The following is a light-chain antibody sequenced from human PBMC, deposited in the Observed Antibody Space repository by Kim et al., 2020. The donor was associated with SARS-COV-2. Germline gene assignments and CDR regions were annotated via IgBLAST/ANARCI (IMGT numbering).Light chain of an antibody. CDR2: EDD. J-gene: IGLJ2*01. CDR1: SASIGDNS. Sequence: GQAVTTTFTRSSASIGDNSVQWYQQRPGGVPTPVIYEDDQRPSGVSDRFSGSIDNSSNSASLTSSELRTEDEADYYCQSYNRDNVIFGGGTKLTVL. V-gene: IGLV6-57*03. CDR3: QSYNRDNVI.